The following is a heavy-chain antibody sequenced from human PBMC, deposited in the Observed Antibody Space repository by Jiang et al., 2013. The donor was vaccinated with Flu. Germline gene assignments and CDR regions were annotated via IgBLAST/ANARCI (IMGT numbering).Heavy chain of an antibody. D-gene: IGHD2-15*01. CDR3: AIPSGAGYCSGGSCYLSGYYGMDV. J-gene: IGHJ6*02. V-gene: IGHV1-46*01. Sequence: SGAEVKKPGASVKVSCKASGYTFTSYYMHWVRQAPGQGLEWMGIINPSGGSTSYAQKFQGRVTMTRDTSTSTVYMELSSLRSEDTAVYYCAIPSGAGYCSGGSCYLSGYYGMDVWGQGTTVTVSS. CDR2: INPSGGST. CDR1: GYTFTSYY.